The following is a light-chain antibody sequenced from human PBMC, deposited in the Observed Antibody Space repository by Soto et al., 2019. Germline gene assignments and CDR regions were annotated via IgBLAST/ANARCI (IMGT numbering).Light chain of an antibody. CDR2: GAS. Sequence: EIEMTQSPATLSVSPGERATLSCRASQSVSSNLAWYQQKPGQAPRLLIYGASTRATGIPDRFSGSESGTEFTLTISSLQSEDFAVYYCQQYNNWPLTFGGGTKVEIK. CDR3: QQYNNWPLT. V-gene: IGKV3-15*01. CDR1: QSVSSN. J-gene: IGKJ4*01.